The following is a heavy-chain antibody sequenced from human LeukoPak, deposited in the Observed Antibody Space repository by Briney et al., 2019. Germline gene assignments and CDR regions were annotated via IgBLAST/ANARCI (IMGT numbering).Heavy chain of an antibody. CDR2: INHSGST. CDR3: ARGRDYVWGSYRPLDY. V-gene: IGHV4-34*01. CDR1: GGSFSGYY. D-gene: IGHD3-16*02. Sequence: PSETLSLTCAVYGGSFSGYYWSWIRQPPGKGLEWIGEINHSGSTNYNPSLKSRVTISVDTSKNQFSLKLSSVTAADTAVYYCARGRDYVWGSYRPLDYWGQGTLVTVSS. J-gene: IGHJ4*02.